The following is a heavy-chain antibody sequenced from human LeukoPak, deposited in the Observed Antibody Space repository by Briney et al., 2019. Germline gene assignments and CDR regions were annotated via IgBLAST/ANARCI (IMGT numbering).Heavy chain of an antibody. Sequence: PGRFLRLSCAASGFTFNSYAMHWVRQAPGKGLEWVAIISKDGSNEHYADSVKGRFTVSRDNSKNTLYMQMNSLRAEDTAVYYCARDQGCTSTNCYSLFFHYWGQGTLVTVSS. CDR2: ISKDGSNE. V-gene: IGHV3-30*03. D-gene: IGHD2-2*01. CDR3: ARDQGCTSTNCYSLFFHY. J-gene: IGHJ4*02. CDR1: GFTFNSYA.